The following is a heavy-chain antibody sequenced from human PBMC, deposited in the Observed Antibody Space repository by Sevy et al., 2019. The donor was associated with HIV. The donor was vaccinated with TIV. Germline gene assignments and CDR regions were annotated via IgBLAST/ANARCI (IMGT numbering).Heavy chain of an antibody. Sequence: SETLSLTCAVYGGSFSGYYWNWIRQPPGKGLEWIGEINHTGNTNYNPSLKSRVTISVDTSKNQFSLKLSSVTAADTAMYYCARGRDITMVQGVIAYWGRGTLVTVSS. CDR1: GGSFSGYY. CDR2: INHTGNT. CDR3: ARGRDITMVQGVIAY. J-gene: IGHJ4*02. D-gene: IGHD3-10*01. V-gene: IGHV4-34*01.